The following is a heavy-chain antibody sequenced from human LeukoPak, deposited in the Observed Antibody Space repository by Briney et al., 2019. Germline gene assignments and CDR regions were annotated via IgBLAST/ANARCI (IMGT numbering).Heavy chain of an antibody. CDR1: GGTFSSYA. CDR2: IIPIFGTT. D-gene: IGHD2-2*01. CDR3: ARGAEGGTSMRNRYYYYYMDV. Sequence: SVKVSCKASGGTFSSYAISWVRQAPGQGLEWMGGIIPIFGTTNYAQKVQGRVTITTDESTTTAYMELSSLRSDDTAIYYCARGAEGGTSMRNRYYYYYMDVWGKGITVTVSS. J-gene: IGHJ6*03. V-gene: IGHV1-69*05.